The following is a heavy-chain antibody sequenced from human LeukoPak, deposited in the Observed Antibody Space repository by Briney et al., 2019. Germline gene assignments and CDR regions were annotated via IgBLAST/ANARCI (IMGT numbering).Heavy chain of an antibody. CDR1: GFTVSSNY. Sequence: GSLRLSCAASGFTVSSNYMSWVRQAPGKGLEWVSVIYSGGSTYYADSVKGRFTISRDNSKNTLYLQMNSLRAEDTAVYYCARDRIAVAGTVDYWGQGTLVTVSS. CDR3: ARDRIAVAGTVDY. V-gene: IGHV3-66*01. D-gene: IGHD6-19*01. CDR2: IYSGGST. J-gene: IGHJ4*02.